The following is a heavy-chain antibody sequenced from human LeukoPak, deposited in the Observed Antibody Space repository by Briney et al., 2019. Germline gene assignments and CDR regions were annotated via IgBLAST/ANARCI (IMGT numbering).Heavy chain of an antibody. D-gene: IGHD2-15*01. CDR2: IRYDGSNK. Sequence: GGSLRLSCAPSGFTFSSYGMHWVRQAPGKGLEWVAFIRYDGSNKYYADSVKGRFTISRDNSKNTLYLQMNSLRAEDTAVYYCASAVIVVVVAATPHAFDIWGQGTMVTVSS. CDR1: GFTFSSYG. J-gene: IGHJ3*02. CDR3: ASAVIVVVVAATPHAFDI. V-gene: IGHV3-30*02.